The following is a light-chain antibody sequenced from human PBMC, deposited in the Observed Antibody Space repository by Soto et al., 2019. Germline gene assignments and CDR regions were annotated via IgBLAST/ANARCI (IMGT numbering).Light chain of an antibody. CDR3: QSYDSSLSL. V-gene: IGLV1-40*01. CDR2: DNS. CDR1: SSNIGAPFD. Sequence: QSVLTQPPSVSGAPGQSITISCTGSSSNIGAPFDVHWYQQLPGTAPKLLIYDNSNRPSGVPDRFSGSKSGTSASLAITGLQAEDEADYYCQSYDSSLSLFGGGTKLTVL. J-gene: IGLJ2*01.